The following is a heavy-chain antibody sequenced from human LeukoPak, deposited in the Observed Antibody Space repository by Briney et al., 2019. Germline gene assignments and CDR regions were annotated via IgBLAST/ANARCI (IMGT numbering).Heavy chain of an antibody. CDR1: GGSVSNYY. CDR3: ARVKGREGSTVIIDY. CDR2: ISHSGSV. D-gene: IGHD3-10*01. V-gene: IGHV4-59*02. J-gene: IGHJ4*02. Sequence: SETLSLTCTVSGGSVSNYYWSWIRQSPGKGLEWIGYISHSGSVNYNPSLRSRVTMSVDTSKNQFSLKLSSVTAADTAVYYCARVKGREGSTVIIDYWGQGTLVTVSS.